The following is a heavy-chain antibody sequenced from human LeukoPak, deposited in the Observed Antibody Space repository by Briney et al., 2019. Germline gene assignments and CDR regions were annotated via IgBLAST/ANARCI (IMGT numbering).Heavy chain of an antibody. J-gene: IGHJ4*02. V-gene: IGHV4-59*01. Sequence: SETLSLTCTVSGGSISTYFWSWIRQPPGKGLEWIGYIYYSGSTNYNPSLKSRVTISLDTSKNQFSLKLSSVTAADTAMYYCAREEIMGSTSGSFDYWGQGTLVTVSS. CDR1: GGSISTYF. CDR2: IYYSGST. D-gene: IGHD1-26*01. CDR3: AREEIMGSTSGSFDY.